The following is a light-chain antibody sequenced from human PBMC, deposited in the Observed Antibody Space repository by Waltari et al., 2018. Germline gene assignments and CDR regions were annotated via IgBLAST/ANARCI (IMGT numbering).Light chain of an antibody. CDR3: QQFNNYPQT. CDR2: DAS. Sequence: AIQLTQSPSSLSASVGDRVAITCRASQAISSALAWYQQKPGNAPQLLIYDASSLQRGVPSRFSGSGSGTEFTLTIDSLQPEDFATYFCQQFNNYPQTFGPGTTVEVK. V-gene: IGKV1D-13*01. CDR1: QAISSA. J-gene: IGKJ3*01.